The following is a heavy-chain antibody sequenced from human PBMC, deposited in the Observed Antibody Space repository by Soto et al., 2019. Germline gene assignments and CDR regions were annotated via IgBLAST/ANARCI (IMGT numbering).Heavy chain of an antibody. CDR2: INPSGGST. CDR3: DRDFYCSGGSCYNPFDY. CDR1: GYTFTSYY. D-gene: IGHD2-15*01. V-gene: IGHV1-46*03. J-gene: IGHJ4*02. Sequence: ASVKVSCKASGYTFTSYYMHWVRQAPGQGLEWMGIINPSGGSTSYAQKFQGRVTMTRDTSTSTVYMELSSLRSEDTAVYYCDRDFYCSGGSCYNPFDYWCQAILVTVLL.